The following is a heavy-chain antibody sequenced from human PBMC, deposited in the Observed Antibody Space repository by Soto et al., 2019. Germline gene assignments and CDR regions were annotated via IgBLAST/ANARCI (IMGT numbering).Heavy chain of an antibody. Sequence: PGGSLRLSCAASGFTFSSYAMSWVRQAPGKGLEWVSAISGSGGSTYYADSVKGRFTISRDNSKNTLYLQMNSLRAEDTAVYYCAKDLWVAGLGLYYFDYWGQGTLVTVSS. CDR3: AKDLWVAGLGLYYFDY. CDR2: ISGSGGST. V-gene: IGHV3-23*01. D-gene: IGHD6-19*01. J-gene: IGHJ4*02. CDR1: GFTFSSYA.